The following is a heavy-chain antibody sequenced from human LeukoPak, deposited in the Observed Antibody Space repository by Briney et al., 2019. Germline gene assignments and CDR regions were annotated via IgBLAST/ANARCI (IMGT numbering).Heavy chain of an antibody. Sequence: PGGSLRLSCTASVFAFSNYEMTWVRQAPGKGLDWVSNIGGSGANTYYADSVKGRFTISRDNSKNTLYLQMNSLRVEDTAVYYCARECRGIPGTTAFDYWGQGTLVTVSS. CDR3: ARECRGIPGTTAFDY. D-gene: IGHD1-20*01. V-gene: IGHV3-23*01. CDR1: VFAFSNYE. CDR2: IGGSGANT. J-gene: IGHJ4*02.